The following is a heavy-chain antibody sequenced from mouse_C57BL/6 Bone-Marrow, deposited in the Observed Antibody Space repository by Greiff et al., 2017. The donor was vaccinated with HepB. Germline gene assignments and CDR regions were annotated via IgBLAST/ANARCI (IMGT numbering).Heavy chain of an antibody. CDR1: GYTFTSYW. D-gene: IGHD2-3*01. CDR2: IYPGGGYT. Sequence: QVQLQQPGAELVKPGASVKMSCKASGYTFTSYWITWVKQRPGQGLEWIGDIYPGGGYTNYNEKFKGKATLTADKSSSTAYMQFSSLTSEDSAIYYCARLGGYYQDYWGQGTTLTVSS. CDR3: ARLGGYYQDY. J-gene: IGHJ2*01. V-gene: IGHV1-55*01.